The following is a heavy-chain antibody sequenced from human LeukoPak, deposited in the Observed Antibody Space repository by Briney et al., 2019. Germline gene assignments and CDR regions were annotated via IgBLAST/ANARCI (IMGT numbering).Heavy chain of an antibody. V-gene: IGHV4-59*01. CDR3: ARVIGYSGYDAFDY. CDR2: ICYSGST. J-gene: IGHJ4*02. CDR1: GGSISSYY. Sequence: SETLSLTCTVSGGSISSYYWSWIRQPPGKGLEWIGYICYSGSTNYNPSLKSRVTISVDTSKNQFSLKLNSVTAADTAVYYCARVIGYSGYDAFDYWGQGTLVTVSS. D-gene: IGHD5-12*01.